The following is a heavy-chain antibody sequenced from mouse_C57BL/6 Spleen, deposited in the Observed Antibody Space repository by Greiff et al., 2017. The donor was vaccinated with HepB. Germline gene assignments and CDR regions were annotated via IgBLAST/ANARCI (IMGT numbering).Heavy chain of an antibody. V-gene: IGHV14-4*01. CDR3: ATPPYGSSYAWFAY. D-gene: IGHD1-1*01. Sequence: EVKLQESGAELVRPGASVKLSCTASGFNIKDDYMHWVKQRPEQGLEWIGWIDPENGDTEYASKFQGKATITADTSSNTAYLQLSSLTSEDTAVYYCATPPYGSSYAWFAYWGQGTLVTVSA. CDR2: IDPENGDT. J-gene: IGHJ3*01. CDR1: GFNIKDDY.